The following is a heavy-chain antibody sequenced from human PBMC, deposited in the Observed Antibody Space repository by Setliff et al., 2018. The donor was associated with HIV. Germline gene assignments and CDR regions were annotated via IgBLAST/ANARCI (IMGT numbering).Heavy chain of an antibody. CDR3: ARGARLLAGYSDRWDYYYMAV. D-gene: IGHD6-13*01. CDR1: GGSIWNYY. J-gene: IGHJ6*03. CDR2: IYYSGST. Sequence: SETLSLTCTVSGGSIWNYYWSWIRQPPGKGLEWIGTIYYSGSTYYNPSLKSRVTISTDTSKNQFPLKVRSVTAADTAVYYCARGARLLAGYSDRWDYYYMAVWGKGTTVTVSS. V-gene: IGHV4-39*01.